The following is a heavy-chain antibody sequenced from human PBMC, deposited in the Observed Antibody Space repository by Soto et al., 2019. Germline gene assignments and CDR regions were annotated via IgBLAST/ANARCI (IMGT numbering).Heavy chain of an antibody. CDR1: GGSISSHY. V-gene: IGHV4-30-4*01. D-gene: IGHD2-2*01. CDR3: ARAGRYCSSTSCSDYFDY. CDR2: IYYSGST. J-gene: IGHJ4*02. Sequence: PSETLSLTCTVSGGSISSHYWSWIRQPPGKGLEWIGYIYYSGSTYYNPSLKSRVTISVDTSKNQFSLKLSSVTAADTAVYYCARAGRYCSSTSCSDYFDYWAREPWSPSPQ.